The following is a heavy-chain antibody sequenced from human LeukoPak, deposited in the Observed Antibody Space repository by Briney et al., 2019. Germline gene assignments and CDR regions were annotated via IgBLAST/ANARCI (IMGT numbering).Heavy chain of an antibody. D-gene: IGHD3-3*01. V-gene: IGHV1-2*02. CDR2: INPNSGGT. CDR3: ARTPYDFWSGYYKETKWFDP. J-gene: IGHJ5*02. Sequence: ASVRVSCKASGYTFTGYYMDWVRQAPGQGLEWMGWINPNSGGTNYAQKFQGRVTMTRDTSISTAYMELSRLRSDDTAVYYCARTPYDFWSGYYKETKWFDPWGQGTLVTVSS. CDR1: GYTFTGYY.